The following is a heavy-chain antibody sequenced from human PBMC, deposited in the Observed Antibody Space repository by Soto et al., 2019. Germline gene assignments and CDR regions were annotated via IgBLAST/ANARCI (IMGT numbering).Heavy chain of an antibody. D-gene: IGHD2-15*01. V-gene: IGHV1-69*08. CDR3: ASGKSQMTQDRMGFYYYMDV. CDR2: VIPLLDAS. CDR1: GATFNDYT. Sequence: QVQLVQSGAEVKKPGSSVRISCAASGATFNDYTFTWVRRAPGQGLEWMGRVIPLLDASNYAEKFQDRVTITADRSTSAVYMELRGLKSEDSAIYYCASGKSQMTQDRMGFYYYMDVWCKGTTVTVSS. J-gene: IGHJ6*03.